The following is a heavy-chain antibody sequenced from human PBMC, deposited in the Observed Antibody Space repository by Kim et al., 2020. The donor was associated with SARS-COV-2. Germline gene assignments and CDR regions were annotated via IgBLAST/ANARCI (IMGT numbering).Heavy chain of an antibody. CDR3: ARDLEMLWVDY. V-gene: IGHV4-39*07. D-gene: IGHD3-16*01. Sequence: YYNPPHKTRVTVSLDTSKDQFSVKLSSVTAADTAVDYCARDLEMLWVDYWGQGTLITVSS. J-gene: IGHJ4*02.